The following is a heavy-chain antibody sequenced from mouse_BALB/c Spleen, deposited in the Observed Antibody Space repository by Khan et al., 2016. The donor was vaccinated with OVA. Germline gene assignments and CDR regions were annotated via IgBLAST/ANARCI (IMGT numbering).Heavy chain of an antibody. CDR3: ARSGYGFVAY. CDR1: GYAFTDYL. CDR2: INPGSGAT. J-gene: IGHJ3*01. D-gene: IGHD3-2*02. V-gene: IGHV1-54*01. Sequence: QVQLKQSGAELVRPGTSLKVSCKASGYAFTDYLIEWLKQRPGQGLEWIGMINPGSGATKYNETFKAKATLTADKSSRTAYMQLSSLTSDDSAVYFCARSGYGFVAYWGQGTLVTVS.